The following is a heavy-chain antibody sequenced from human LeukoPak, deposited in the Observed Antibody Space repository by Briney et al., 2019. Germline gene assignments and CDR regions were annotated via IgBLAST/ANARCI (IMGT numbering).Heavy chain of an antibody. CDR1: GFTFSTYA. Sequence: PGGSLRLSCAASGFTFSTYAMNWVRQAPGKGLEWVSGISGSGDSTYYADSVKGRFTISRDNSKNTLYLQMNSLRAEDTAVYYCAKCPQGREFDYWGQGTLVTVSS. J-gene: IGHJ4*02. V-gene: IGHV3-23*01. CDR3: AKCPQGREFDY. CDR2: ISGSGDST. D-gene: IGHD3-10*01.